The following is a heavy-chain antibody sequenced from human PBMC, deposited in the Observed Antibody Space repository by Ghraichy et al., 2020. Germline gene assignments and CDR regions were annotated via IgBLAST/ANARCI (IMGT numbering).Heavy chain of an antibody. CDR3: ARGAYYYDSSGYYILDY. D-gene: IGHD3-22*01. CDR1: GGSISSYY. CDR2: IYYSGST. V-gene: IGHV4-59*01. J-gene: IGHJ4*02. Sequence: SETLSLTCTVSGGSISSYYWSWIRQPPGKGLEWIGYIYYSGSTNYNPSLKSRVTISVDTSKNQFSLKLSSVTAADTAVYYCARGAYYYDSSGYYILDYWGQGTLVTVSS.